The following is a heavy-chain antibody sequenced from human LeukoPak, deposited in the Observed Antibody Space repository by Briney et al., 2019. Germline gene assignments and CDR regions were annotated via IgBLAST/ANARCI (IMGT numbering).Heavy chain of an antibody. CDR3: ASGFTGYCDYFDY. Sequence: GGSLRLSCAASGFTVSDYYMTWVRQAPGKGLEWVSYISVSGSTIYYTDSVKGRFTISRDNAKNSVFLQMNSLRAEDTAVYYCASGFTGYCDYFDYWGQGTLVAVSS. J-gene: IGHJ4*02. CDR2: ISVSGSTI. V-gene: IGHV3-11*04. D-gene: IGHD1-26*01. CDR1: GFTVSDYY.